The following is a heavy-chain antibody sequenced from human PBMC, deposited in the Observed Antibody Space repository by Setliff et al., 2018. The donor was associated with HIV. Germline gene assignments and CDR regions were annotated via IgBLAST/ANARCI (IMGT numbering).Heavy chain of an antibody. J-gene: IGHJ5*02. Sequence: PSETLSLTCTVSGVSSSSHYWSWIRQPPGKGLEWIGFSYYSGTTNYNPSLKSRVTISVDTSKNQFSLKLTSVTAADAAIYYCARQFPPYHSGAHYSDLWSQGTLVTV. CDR1: GVSSSSHY. CDR2: SYYSGTT. D-gene: IGHD6-19*01. CDR3: ARQFPPYHSGAHYSDL. V-gene: IGHV4-59*11.